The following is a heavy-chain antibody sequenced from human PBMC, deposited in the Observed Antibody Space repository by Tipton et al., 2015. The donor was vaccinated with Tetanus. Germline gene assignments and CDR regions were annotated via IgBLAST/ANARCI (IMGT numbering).Heavy chain of an antibody. V-gene: IGHV4-31*03. Sequence: TLSLTCTVSGGSLRSGDHYWSWIRQPPGKGLEWIGYIYHSGSTYYNASLKSRLDISLDTSKNQFSLRLTSVTVADTAVYYCARGPGIASAGLWFDPWGQGTLVTVSS. J-gene: IGHJ5*01. CDR1: GGSLRSGDHY. D-gene: IGHD6-13*01. CDR2: IYHSGST. CDR3: ARGPGIASAGLWFDP.